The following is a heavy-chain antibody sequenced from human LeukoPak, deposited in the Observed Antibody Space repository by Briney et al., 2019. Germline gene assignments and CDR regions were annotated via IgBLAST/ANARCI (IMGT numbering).Heavy chain of an antibody. CDR1: GFTFRNYA. D-gene: IGHD6-19*01. CDR2: IRYDGGEI. V-gene: IGHV3-30*02. CDR3: ANREAVAGMSDFDY. Sequence: GGSLRLSCAASGFTFRNYAMHWVRQAPGKGLEWVAFIRYDGGEIYYADSVKGRFTISRDNSKNTLYLQIDSLRAEDTAVYYCANREAVAGMSDFDYSGQGTLVTVSS. J-gene: IGHJ4*02.